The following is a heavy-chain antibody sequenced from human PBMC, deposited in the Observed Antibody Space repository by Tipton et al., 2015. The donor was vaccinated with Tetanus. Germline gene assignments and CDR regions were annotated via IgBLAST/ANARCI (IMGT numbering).Heavy chain of an antibody. V-gene: IGHV4-59*08. D-gene: IGHD5-18*01. CDR3: ARLRVDTAMVPRTQTYYYYGMDV. J-gene: IGHJ6*02. CDR2: IYYSGST. CDR1: GFTFSSYA. Sequence: LRLSCAASGFTFSSYAMSWIRQPPGKGLEWIGYIYYSGSTNYNPSLKSRVTISVDTSKNQFSLKLSSVTAADTAVYYCARLRVDTAMVPRTQTYYYYGMDVWGQGTTVTVSS.